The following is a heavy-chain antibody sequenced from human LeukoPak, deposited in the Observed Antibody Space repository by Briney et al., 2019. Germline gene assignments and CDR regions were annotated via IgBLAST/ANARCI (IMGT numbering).Heavy chain of an antibody. Sequence: SETLSLTCIVSGGSISSYYWSWIRQPPGKGLEWIGYIYYSGSTNYNPSLKSRVTISVDTSKNQFSLKLNSVTAADTAVYYCARGYSTSWYEDWGQGTLVTVSS. CDR1: GGSISSYY. D-gene: IGHD6-13*01. CDR2: IYYSGST. CDR3: ARGYSTSWYED. J-gene: IGHJ4*02. V-gene: IGHV4-59*08.